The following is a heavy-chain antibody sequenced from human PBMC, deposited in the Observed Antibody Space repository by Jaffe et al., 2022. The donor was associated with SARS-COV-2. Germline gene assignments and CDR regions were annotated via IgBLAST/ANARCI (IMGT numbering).Heavy chain of an antibody. CDR1: GGSISTYY. CDR3: ARDSYPAIPFYFDY. CDR2: IYTSGST. V-gene: IGHV4-4*07. D-gene: IGHD2-21*02. Sequence: QVQLRESGPGLVKPSETLSLTCTVSGGSISTYYWNWIRQPAGKGLEWIGRIYTSGSTNYNPSLKSRVSMSVDTSKNQFSLKLSSVTAADTAVYYCARDSYPAIPFYFDYWGQGTLVTVSS. J-gene: IGHJ4*02.